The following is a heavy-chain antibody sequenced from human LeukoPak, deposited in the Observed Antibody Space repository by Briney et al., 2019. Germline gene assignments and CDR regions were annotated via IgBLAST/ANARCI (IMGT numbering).Heavy chain of an antibody. CDR2: INPNSGGT. CDR1: GYTFTGYY. J-gene: IGHJ4*02. Sequence: ASVKVSCKASGYTFTGYYMRWVRQAPGQGLEWMGWINPNSGGTNYAQKFQGRVTMTRDTSISTAYMELSRLRSDDTAVYYCARDRGRYCSGGSCYSRLAFDYWGQGTLVTVSS. CDR3: ARDRGRYCSGGSCYSRLAFDY. V-gene: IGHV1-2*02. D-gene: IGHD2-15*01.